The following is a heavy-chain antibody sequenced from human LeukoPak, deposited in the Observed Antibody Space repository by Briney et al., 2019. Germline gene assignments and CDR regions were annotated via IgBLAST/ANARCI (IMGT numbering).Heavy chain of an antibody. D-gene: IGHD2-2*01. CDR2: ISGSGGST. J-gene: IGHJ5*02. Sequence: PGGSLRLSCAASGFTFSSYAMSWVRQAPGKGLEWVSAISGSGGSTYYADSVKGRFTISRDNSKNTLYLQMNSLRAEDTAVYYCAREHCSSTSCYGFDPWGQGTLVTVSS. V-gene: IGHV3-23*01. CDR3: AREHCSSTSCYGFDP. CDR1: GFTFSSYA.